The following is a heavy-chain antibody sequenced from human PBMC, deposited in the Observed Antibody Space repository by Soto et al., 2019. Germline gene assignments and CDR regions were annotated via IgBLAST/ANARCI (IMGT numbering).Heavy chain of an antibody. CDR3: AKDPDFWSGYFDY. CDR2: ISGSGGSS. J-gene: IGHJ4*02. CDR1: GFTFSSYA. D-gene: IGHD3-3*01. V-gene: IGHV3-23*01. Sequence: GGSLRLSCAASGFTFSSYAMSWVRQAPGKGLEWVSAISGSGGSSYYADSVKGRFTISRDNSKNTLYLQMNSLRAEDTAVYYCAKDPDFWSGYFDYWGQGTLVTVSS.